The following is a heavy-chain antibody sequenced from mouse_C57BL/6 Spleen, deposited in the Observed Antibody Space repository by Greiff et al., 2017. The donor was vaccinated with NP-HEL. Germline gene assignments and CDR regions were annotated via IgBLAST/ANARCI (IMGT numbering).Heavy chain of an antibody. V-gene: IGHV1-50*01. J-gene: IGHJ3*01. D-gene: IGHD1-1*01. Sequence: QVQLQQPGAELVKPGASVKLSCKASGYTFTSYWMQWVKQRPGQGLEWIGEIDPSDSYTNYNQKFKGKATLTVDTSSSTAYMQLSSLTSEDSAVYYCEREGVVLRGAYWGQGTLVTVSA. CDR3: EREGVVLRGAY. CDR1: GYTFTSYW. CDR2: IDPSDSYT.